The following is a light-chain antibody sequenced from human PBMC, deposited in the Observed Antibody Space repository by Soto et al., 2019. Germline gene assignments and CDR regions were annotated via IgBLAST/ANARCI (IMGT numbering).Light chain of an antibody. CDR3: QQYYSTPLT. Sequence: DIVMTQSPDSLAVSLGERATINCKSSQTILYSSNNKNYLTWYQQKPGQPPKPLIYWASTRESGVPDRFSGSGSATDFTLTISSLQAEDVAVYYCQQYYSTPLTFGGGTKVEIK. CDR1: QTILYSSNNKNY. CDR2: WAS. J-gene: IGKJ4*01. V-gene: IGKV4-1*01.